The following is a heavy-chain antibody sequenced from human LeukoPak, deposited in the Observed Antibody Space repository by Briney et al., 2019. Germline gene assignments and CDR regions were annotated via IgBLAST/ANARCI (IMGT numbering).Heavy chain of an antibody. J-gene: IGHJ4*02. Sequence: GGSLRLSCVASGFTFSSYGMHWVRQAPGKGLEGVAVIWFDGSNQYYAVSVKGRFTISRVNSKNTLYLQMNSLRAEDTAVYYCAREYSSSWTSLDYWGQGTLVTVSS. CDR1: GFTFSSYG. CDR2: IWFDGSNQ. D-gene: IGHD5-12*01. CDR3: AREYSSSWTSLDY. V-gene: IGHV3-33*01.